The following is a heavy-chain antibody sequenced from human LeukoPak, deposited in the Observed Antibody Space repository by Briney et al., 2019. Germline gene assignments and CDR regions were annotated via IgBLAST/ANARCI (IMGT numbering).Heavy chain of an antibody. CDR3: ARFGDILTAYYYYYGMDV. CDR2: IYYSGST. J-gene: IGHJ6*04. CDR1: GGSVSSSSYY. V-gene: IGHV4-61*01. D-gene: IGHD3-9*01. Sequence: SETLSLTCTVSGGSVSSSSYYWSWIRQPPGKGLEWIGYIYYSGSTNYNPSLKSRVTISVDTSKNQFSLKLSSVTAADTAVYYCARFGDILTAYYYYYGMDVWGKGTTVTVSS.